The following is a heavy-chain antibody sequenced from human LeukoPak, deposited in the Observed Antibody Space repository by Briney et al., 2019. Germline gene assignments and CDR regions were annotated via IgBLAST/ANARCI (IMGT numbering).Heavy chain of an antibody. CDR3: ARDPYSSGWYHLDY. CDR1: GYTFTGYY. J-gene: IGHJ4*02. D-gene: IGHD6-19*01. CDR2: INPNSGGT. Sequence: ASVKVSCKASGYTFTGYYMHWVRQAPGQGLEWMGWINPNSGGTNYAQKFQGRVTMARDTSISTAYMELSRLRSDDTAVYYCARDPYSSGWYHLDYWGQGTLVTVSS. V-gene: IGHV1-2*02.